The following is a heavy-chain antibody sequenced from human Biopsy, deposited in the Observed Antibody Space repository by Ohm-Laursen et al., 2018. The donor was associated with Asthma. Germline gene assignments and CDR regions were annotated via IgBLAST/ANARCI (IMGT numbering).Heavy chain of an antibody. CDR3: ARGREGSGSYFTSHWFDP. CDR2: MSGSATST. Sequence: SLRLSCTASGFTFSNYALSWVRQTPGKGLEWVSSMSGSATSTYYADSVKGRFTIARDNSKNTLYLQMNSLRVEDTAVYYCARGREGSGSYFTSHWFDPWGQGTLVTVSS. CDR1: GFTFSNYA. J-gene: IGHJ5*02. V-gene: IGHV3-23*01. D-gene: IGHD3-10*01.